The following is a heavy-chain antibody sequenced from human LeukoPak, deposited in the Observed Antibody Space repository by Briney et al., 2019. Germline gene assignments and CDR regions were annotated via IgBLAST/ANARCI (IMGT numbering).Heavy chain of an antibody. V-gene: IGHV4-39*01. Sequence: ASETLSLTCAVYGGSFSGYYWGWIRQPPGKGLEWIGSIYYSGSTYYNPSLKSRVTISVDTSKNQFSLKLSSVTAADTAVYYCARLGRINPVNAFDIWGQGTMVTVSS. J-gene: IGHJ3*02. CDR3: ARLGRINPVNAFDI. CDR2: IYYSGST. CDR1: GGSFSGYY. D-gene: IGHD1-1*01.